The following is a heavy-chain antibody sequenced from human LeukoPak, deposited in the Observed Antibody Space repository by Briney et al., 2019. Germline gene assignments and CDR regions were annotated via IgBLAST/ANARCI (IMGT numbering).Heavy chain of an antibody. J-gene: IGHJ4*02. Sequence: GGSLRLSCAASGFTFSSYEMNWVRQAPGKGLEWVSGISPSADIKYYADSVKGRFAISRDNSKNMLYLEVISLTADDTAVYYCAKDDAWLRFGEWSQGTLVTVSS. CDR1: GFTFSSYE. CDR3: AKDDAWLRFGE. D-gene: IGHD3-10*01. CDR2: ISPSADIK. V-gene: IGHV3-23*01.